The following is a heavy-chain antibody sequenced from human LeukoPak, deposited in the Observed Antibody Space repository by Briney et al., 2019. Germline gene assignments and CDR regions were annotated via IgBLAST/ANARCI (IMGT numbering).Heavy chain of an antibody. J-gene: IGHJ5*02. V-gene: IGHV3-30*02. D-gene: IGHD6-19*01. CDR2: ISYAGSDK. Sequence: PGGSLRLSCAASNFTFGSYGMNWVRHVPGKGLEWVACISYAGSDKYYTDSGKGRFTISRDNAKNTLYLQMNSLRAQDTAVYYCARGRGWIYASWGRGTLVTVSS. CDR3: ARGRGWIYAS. CDR1: NFTFGSYG.